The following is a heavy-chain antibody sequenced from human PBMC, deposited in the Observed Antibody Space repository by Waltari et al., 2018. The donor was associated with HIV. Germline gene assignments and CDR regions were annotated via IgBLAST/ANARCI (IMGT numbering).Heavy chain of an antibody. CDR3: ARHLYSSGWYDY. V-gene: IGHV4-39*01. CDR1: GGSISSSSYY. D-gene: IGHD6-19*01. CDR2: IYYSGIT. J-gene: IGHJ4*02. Sequence: QLQLQESGPGLVKPSETLSLTCTVSGGSISSSSYYWGWIRQPPGKGLEWIGSIYYSGITYYNPSLKSRVTISVDTSKNQFSLKLSSVTAADTAVYYCARHLYSSGWYDYWGQGTLVTVSS.